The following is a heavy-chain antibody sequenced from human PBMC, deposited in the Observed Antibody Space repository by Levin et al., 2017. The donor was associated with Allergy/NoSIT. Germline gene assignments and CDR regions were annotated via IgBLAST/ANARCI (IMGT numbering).Heavy chain of an antibody. V-gene: IGHV3-30*09. Sequence: GESLKISCAASGFTFSNYAMHWVRQAPGKGLEWVGVISDDGSSEFYIDSVKGRFAISRDNSKNRLYLQMDSLRAEDTALYYCVREIAEEGTWGQGTLVIVSS. CDR2: ISDDGSSE. J-gene: IGHJ4*02. CDR1: GFTFSNYA. CDR3: VREIAEEGT. D-gene: IGHD1-1*01.